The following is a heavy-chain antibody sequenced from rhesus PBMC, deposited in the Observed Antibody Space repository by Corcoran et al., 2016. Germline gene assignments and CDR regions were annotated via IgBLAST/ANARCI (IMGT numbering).Heavy chain of an antibody. CDR3: AREHGNYFDY. V-gene: IGHV4-169*02. J-gene: IGHJ4*01. D-gene: IGHD4-29*01. CDR2: IYGSGSST. Sequence: QLQRQESGPGLVKPSETLSVTCAVSGGSISSSYWGGIRQAPWKGLEGIGYIYGSGSSTNYNPSLKSRVTLSVDTSKNQLSLKLSSVTTADTAVYYCAREHGNYFDYWGQGVLVTVSS. CDR1: GGSISSSY.